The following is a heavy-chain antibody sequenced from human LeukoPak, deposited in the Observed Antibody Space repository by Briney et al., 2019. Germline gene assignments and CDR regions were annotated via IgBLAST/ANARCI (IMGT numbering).Heavy chain of an antibody. CDR1: GYSISSGYY. Sequence: PSETLSLTCTVSGYSISSGYYWGWIRQPPGKGLEWIGSIYHSGSTYYNPSLKSRVTISVDTSKNQFSLKLSSVTAADTAVYYCAREGNLGYCSGGSCYMGNWFDPWGQGTLVTVSS. D-gene: IGHD2-15*01. J-gene: IGHJ5*02. CDR2: IYHSGST. V-gene: IGHV4-38-2*02. CDR3: AREGNLGYCSGGSCYMGNWFDP.